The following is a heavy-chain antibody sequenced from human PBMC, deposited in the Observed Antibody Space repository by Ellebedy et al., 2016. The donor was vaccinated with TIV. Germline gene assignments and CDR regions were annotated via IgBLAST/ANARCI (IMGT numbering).Heavy chain of an antibody. V-gene: IGHV1-18*04. CDR1: GYTFSSYG. Sequence: AASVKVSCKASGYTFSSYGISWVRQAPGQGLEWMGWISGHKPDTNRAQKFQGRVTMTTDTSTSTAYTELRSLRSDDTAVYYCARDFYETDHWFDTFDIWGQGTMVAVSS. CDR2: ISGHKPDT. J-gene: IGHJ3*02. CDR3: ARDFYETDHWFDTFDI. D-gene: IGHD2/OR15-2a*01.